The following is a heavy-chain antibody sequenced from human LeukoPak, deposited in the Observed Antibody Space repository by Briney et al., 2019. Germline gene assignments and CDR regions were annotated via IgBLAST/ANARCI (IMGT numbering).Heavy chain of an antibody. CDR1: GGSISSYY. J-gene: IGHJ3*02. Sequence: SETLSLTCTVSGGSISSYYCSWIRQPPGKGLEWIGYIYDSGSTNYNPSLKSRVTMSVDTSKNQFSLKLSSVTAADTAVYYCARLIMITFGGVIVTPHAFDIWGQGTMVTVSS. V-gene: IGHV4-59*01. D-gene: IGHD3-16*02. CDR3: ARLIMITFGGVIVTPHAFDI. CDR2: IYDSGST.